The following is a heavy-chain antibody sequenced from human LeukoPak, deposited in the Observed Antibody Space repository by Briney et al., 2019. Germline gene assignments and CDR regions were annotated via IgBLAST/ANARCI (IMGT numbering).Heavy chain of an antibody. CDR3: AKDMSITMIVFDY. Sequence: PGGSLRLSCAASGFTFDDYAMHWVRQAPGKGLGWVSGISWNSGSIGYADSVKGRFTISRDNAKNSLYLQMNSLRAEDTALYYCAKDMSITMIVFDYWGQGTLVTVSS. J-gene: IGHJ4*02. CDR1: GFTFDDYA. CDR2: ISWNSGSI. D-gene: IGHD3-22*01. V-gene: IGHV3-9*01.